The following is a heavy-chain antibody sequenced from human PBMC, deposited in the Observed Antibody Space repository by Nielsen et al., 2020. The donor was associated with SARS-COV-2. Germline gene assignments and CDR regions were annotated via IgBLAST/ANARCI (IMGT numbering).Heavy chain of an antibody. CDR2: ISSSGSTI. D-gene: IGHD6-19*01. V-gene: IGHV3-48*03. J-gene: IGHJ3*02. CDR3: ARESVTGTDAFDI. Sequence: GESLKISCAASGFTFDDYGMSWVRQAPGKGLEWVSYISSSGSTIYYADSVKGRFTISRDNAKNSLYLQMNSLRAEDTAVYYCARESVTGTDAFDIWGQGTVVTVSS. CDR1: GFTFDDYG.